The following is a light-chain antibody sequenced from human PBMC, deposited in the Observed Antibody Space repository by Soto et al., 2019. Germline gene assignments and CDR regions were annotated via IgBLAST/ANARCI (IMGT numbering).Light chain of an antibody. J-gene: IGKJ1*01. CDR2: GAS. V-gene: IGKV3-15*01. CDR3: QQYYNWPPWT. CDR1: QSISNK. Sequence: EIMMTQSPAALSVSPGERATLSCRASQSISNKLAWYQQKPGQAPRLLIYGASTRATGIPAKFSGSGSGTEFTLTISGLQSEDFAVYYCQQYYNWPPWTFGQGTKVDIK.